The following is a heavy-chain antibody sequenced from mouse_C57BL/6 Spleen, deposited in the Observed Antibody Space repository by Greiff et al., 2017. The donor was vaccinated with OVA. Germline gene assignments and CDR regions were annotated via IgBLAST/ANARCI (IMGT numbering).Heavy chain of an antibody. CDR3: ARDGGDRPWFAY. CDR1: GYTFTSYW. Sequence: QVQLQQPGAELVKPGASVKMSCKASGYTFTSYWITWVKQRPGQGLEWIGDIYPGSGSTNYNEKFKSKATLTVDTSSSTAYMQLSSLTSEDSAVYYCARDGGDRPWFAYWGQGTLVTVSA. D-gene: IGHD1-1*02. CDR2: IYPGSGST. V-gene: IGHV1-55*01. J-gene: IGHJ3*01.